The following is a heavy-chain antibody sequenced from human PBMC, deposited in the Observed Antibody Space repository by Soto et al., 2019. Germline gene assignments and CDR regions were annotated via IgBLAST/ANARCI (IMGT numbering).Heavy chain of an antibody. CDR3: AKDPRAVRGVTPWPRYYYYYYGMDV. Sequence: PGGSLRHSCAASGFTFSSYAMSWVRQAPGKGLEWVSAISGSGGSTYYADSVKGRFTISRDNSKNTLYLQMNSLRAEDTAVYYCAKDPRAVRGVTPWPRYYYYYYGMDVWGQGPTVTVSS. CDR1: GFTFSSYA. J-gene: IGHJ6*02. D-gene: IGHD3-10*01. CDR2: ISGSGGST. V-gene: IGHV3-23*01.